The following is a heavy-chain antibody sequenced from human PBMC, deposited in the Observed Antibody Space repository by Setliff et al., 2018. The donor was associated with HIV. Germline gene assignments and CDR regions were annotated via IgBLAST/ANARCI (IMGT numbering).Heavy chain of an antibody. D-gene: IGHD3-10*01. Sequence: SETLSLTCTVSGASISSGNYYWSWIRQPAGKGLEWIGRIYTSGSTNYSPSLKSRVTISEDTAKNQFSLKMRSVTAADTAVYYCATSPAGEILGSRPFYFDYWGQGTLVTVSS. V-gene: IGHV4-61*02. CDR2: IYTSGST. CDR1: GASISSGNYY. J-gene: IGHJ4*02. CDR3: ATSPAGEILGSRPFYFDY.